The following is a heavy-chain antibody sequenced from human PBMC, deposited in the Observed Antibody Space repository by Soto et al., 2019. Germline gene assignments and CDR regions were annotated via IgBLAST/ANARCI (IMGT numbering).Heavy chain of an antibody. CDR2: IIPIFGTA. CDR3: ASIGDRIAVAAQDY. Sequence: SVKVSCKASGGTFSSYAISWVRQAPGQGLEWMGGIIPIFGTANYAQKFQGRVTITADESTSTAYMELSSLRSEDTAVYYCASIGDRIAVAAQDYWGQGTLVTVSS. D-gene: IGHD6-19*01. J-gene: IGHJ4*02. V-gene: IGHV1-69*13. CDR1: GGTFSSYA.